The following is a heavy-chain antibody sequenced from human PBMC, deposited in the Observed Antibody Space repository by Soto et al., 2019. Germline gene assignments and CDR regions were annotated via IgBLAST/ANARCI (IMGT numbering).Heavy chain of an antibody. D-gene: IGHD3-3*01. CDR3: ARDRRFLEWLDY. V-gene: IGHV3-33*01. J-gene: IGHJ4*02. CDR2: IWYAGSNK. Sequence: QMHLVESGGGVVQPGRSLTLSCVASGFTFTSYGIHWVRQAPGKGLEWVAVIWYAGSNKYYGDSVKGRFSIARDKSKNTVYLQMNGLRAEDTAVYYCARDRRFLEWLDYWGQGTLVSVSS. CDR1: GFTFTSYG.